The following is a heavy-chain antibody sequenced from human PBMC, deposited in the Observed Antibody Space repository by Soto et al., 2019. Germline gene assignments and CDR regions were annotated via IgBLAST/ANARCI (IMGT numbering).Heavy chain of an antibody. D-gene: IGHD6-6*01. CDR2: ISGSGGST. CDR1: GFTFSSYT. J-gene: IGHJ6*02. Sequence: GGSLRLSCAASGFTFSSYTMSWVRQAPGKGLEWVSAISGSGGSTYYADSVKGRFTISRDNSKHTLYLQMNSLRAEDTAVYYCAKVIAARPNIKYYYYYYGMDVWGQGTTVTVSS. CDR3: AKVIAARPNIKYYYYYYGMDV. V-gene: IGHV3-23*01.